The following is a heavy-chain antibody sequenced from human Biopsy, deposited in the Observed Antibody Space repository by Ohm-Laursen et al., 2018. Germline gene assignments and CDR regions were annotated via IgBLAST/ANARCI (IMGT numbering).Heavy chain of an antibody. CDR2: ISGSSTS. CDR1: GFTFSSDA. J-gene: IGHJ2*01. CDR3: AKDRRTMRIWYFDL. Sequence: SLRLSCTASGFTFSSDAMSWVRQAPGKGLEWVSAISGSSTSYYADSVKGRFTISRDNSKNTLYLQLNSLRVDDTAVYYCAKDRRTMRIWYFDLWGRGTLVTVSS. D-gene: IGHD4/OR15-4a*01. V-gene: IGHV3-23*01.